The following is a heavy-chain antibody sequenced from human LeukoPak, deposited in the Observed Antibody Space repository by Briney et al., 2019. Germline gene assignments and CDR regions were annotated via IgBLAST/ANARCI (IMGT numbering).Heavy chain of an antibody. D-gene: IGHD3-22*01. CDR2: IYYSGST. J-gene: IGHJ5*02. CDR3: GRNYYDTSRFDP. V-gene: IGHV4-39*01. CDR1: GGSISGSDYY. Sequence: SETLSLTCTVSGGSISGSDYYWGWIRQPPGKGLEWIGSIYYSGSTYYNPSLKSRVTISVDPSKNQFSLKLSSVTAADTAVYYCGRNYYDTSRFDPWGQGTQVTVSS.